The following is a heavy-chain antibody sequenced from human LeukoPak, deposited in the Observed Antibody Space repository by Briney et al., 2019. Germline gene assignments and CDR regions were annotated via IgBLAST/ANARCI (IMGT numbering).Heavy chain of an antibody. J-gene: IGHJ4*02. Sequence: GGSLRLSCAASGFTFTSYAMSWVRQAPGKGLEWVSAISSSGSSTHYADSVKGRFTISRDNSKNTLYLQMYSLRAEDTAVYYCVKDQIDYDSGCYWWDLSATFDYWGQGTLVTVSS. CDR3: VKDQIDYDSGCYWWDLSATFDY. D-gene: IGHD3-22*01. CDR1: GFTFTSYA. V-gene: IGHV3-23*01. CDR2: ISSSGSST.